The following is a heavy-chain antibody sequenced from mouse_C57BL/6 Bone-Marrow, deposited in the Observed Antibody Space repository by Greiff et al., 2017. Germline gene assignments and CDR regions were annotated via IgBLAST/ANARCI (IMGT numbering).Heavy chain of an antibody. Sequence: QVQLQQPGAELVKPGASVKVSCKASGYTFTSYWMHWVKQRPGPGLEWIGRIHPSDSDTNYNQKFKGKATLTVDKSSSTAYMQLSSLTSEDSAVYYCAMGRVLDGYFDVWGTGTTVTVSS. D-gene: IGHD2-14*01. CDR2: IHPSDSDT. CDR3: AMGRVLDGYFDV. CDR1: GYTFTSYW. V-gene: IGHV1-74*01. J-gene: IGHJ1*03.